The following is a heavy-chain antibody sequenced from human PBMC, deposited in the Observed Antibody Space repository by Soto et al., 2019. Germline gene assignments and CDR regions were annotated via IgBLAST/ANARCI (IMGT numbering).Heavy chain of an antibody. CDR3: ARGGLWFGELGFDY. D-gene: IGHD3-10*01. CDR2: INHSGST. V-gene: IGHV4-34*01. Sequence: ETLSLSCAVYGVSFSGYYWSWIRQPPGKGLEWIGEINHSGSTNYNPSLKSRVTISVDTSKNQFSLKLSSVTVADTAVYYCARGGLWFGELGFDYWGQGTLVTVSS. CDR1: GVSFSGYY. J-gene: IGHJ4*02.